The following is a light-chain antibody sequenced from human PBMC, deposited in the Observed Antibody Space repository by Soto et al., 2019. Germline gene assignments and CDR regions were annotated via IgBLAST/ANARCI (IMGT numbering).Light chain of an antibody. Sequence: DIVMTQSPLSLPVTAGEPASISCRSSQSLLHSNGYNYLDWYLQKPGQSPQLLIYLGSNRASGVPDRFSGSGSGTDFTLKISRVEAEDVGVYYCMQALQAPSTFGQGTKVDI. CDR3: MQALQAPST. CDR1: QSLLHSNGYNY. J-gene: IGKJ1*01. CDR2: LGS. V-gene: IGKV2-28*01.